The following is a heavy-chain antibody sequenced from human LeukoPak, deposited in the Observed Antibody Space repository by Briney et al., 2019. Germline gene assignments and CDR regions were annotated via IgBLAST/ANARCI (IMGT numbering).Heavy chain of an antibody. J-gene: IGHJ4*02. CDR2: ISSSSSYI. V-gene: IGHV3-21*01. D-gene: IGHD3-22*01. CDR3: AREDDGEVVVIERCFDY. CDR1: GFTFSSYS. Sequence: PGGSLRLSCAASGFTFSSYSMNWVRQAPGKGLEWVSSISSSSSYIYYADSVKGRFTISRDNAKNSLYLQMNSLRAEDTAVYYCAREDDGEVVVIERCFDYWGQGTLVTVSS.